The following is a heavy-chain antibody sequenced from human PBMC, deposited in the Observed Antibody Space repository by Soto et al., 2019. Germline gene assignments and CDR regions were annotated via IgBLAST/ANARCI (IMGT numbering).Heavy chain of an antibody. D-gene: IGHD6-19*01. CDR2: ISYDGSNK. CDR3: ARVKEQWQYFQH. V-gene: IGHV3-30-3*01. CDR1: GFTFSSYA. J-gene: IGHJ1*01. Sequence: QVPLVESGGGVVQPGRSLRLSCAASGFTFSSYAMHWVRQAPGKGLEWVAVISYDGSNKYYADSVKGRFTISRDNSKTTLYLQMNSLRAEDTAVYYCARVKEQWQYFQHWGQGTLVTVSS.